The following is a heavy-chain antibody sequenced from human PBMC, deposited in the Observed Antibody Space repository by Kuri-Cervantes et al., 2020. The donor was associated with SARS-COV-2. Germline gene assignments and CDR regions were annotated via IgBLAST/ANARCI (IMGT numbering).Heavy chain of an antibody. CDR1: GGSFSGYY. CDR3: ARDGGLHEGYSYGYIDY. CDR2: INHSGST. V-gene: IGHV4-34*01. J-gene: IGHJ4*02. Sequence: SETLSLTCAVYGGSFSGYYWSWIRQPPGKGLEWIVEINHSGSTNYNPSLKSRVTISVDTSKNQFSLKLSSVTAADTAVYYCARDGGLHEGYSYGYIDYWGQGTLVTVSS. D-gene: IGHD5-18*01.